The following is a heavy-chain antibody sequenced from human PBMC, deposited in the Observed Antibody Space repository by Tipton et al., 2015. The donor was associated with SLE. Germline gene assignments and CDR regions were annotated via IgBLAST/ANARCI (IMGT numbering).Heavy chain of an antibody. CDR3: TRLAGRRFPFDS. Sequence: TLSLTCAVSGGSIRSSNWWSWVRQPPGKGLEWIGEINHSGSTNYSPSLKSRVTISVDTSKNQFSLKLSSVTAADTAVYFCTRLAGRRFPFDSWGQGTLVTVSS. CDR2: INHSGST. CDR1: GGSIRSSNW. V-gene: IGHV4-4*01. J-gene: IGHJ4*02. D-gene: IGHD6-6*01.